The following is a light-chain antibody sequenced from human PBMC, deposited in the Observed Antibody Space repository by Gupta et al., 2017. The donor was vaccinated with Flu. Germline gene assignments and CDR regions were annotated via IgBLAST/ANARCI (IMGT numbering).Light chain of an antibody. V-gene: IGLV3-21*02. CDR1: NIGRKS. CDR2: DDS. J-gene: IGLJ1*01. Sequence: SHMRCLPPSLSVAPGQRARGTPGGNNIGRKSVHWYQQKSGQAPVLVVYDDSDRPSGIPERFSGSNSGNTATLTISGVEAGDEADYYCQVWDSSSDQNYVFGTGTKVTVL. CDR3: QVWDSSSDQNYV.